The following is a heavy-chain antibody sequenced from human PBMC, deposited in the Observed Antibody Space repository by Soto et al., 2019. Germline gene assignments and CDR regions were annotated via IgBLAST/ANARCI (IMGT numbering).Heavy chain of an antibody. V-gene: IGHV1-2*04. CDR2: INPNSGGT. CDR3: AREGIFGVYAFDI. J-gene: IGHJ3*02. Sequence: ASVKVSCKASGYTFTGYYMHWVRQAPGQGLEWMGWINPNSGGTNYAQKFQGWVTMTRDTSISTAYMELSRLRSDDTAVYYCAREGIFGVYAFDIWGQGTMVTVSS. D-gene: IGHD3-3*01. CDR1: GYTFTGYY.